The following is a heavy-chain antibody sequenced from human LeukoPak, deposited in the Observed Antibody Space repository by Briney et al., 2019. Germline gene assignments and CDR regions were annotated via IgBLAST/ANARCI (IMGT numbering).Heavy chain of an antibody. Sequence: GGSLRLSCAASGFTFSSYGMHWVRQAPGKGLEWVAFIRYDGSNKYYADSVKGRFTISRDNAKNSLYLQMNSLRAEDTAVYYCARDLVGSHTSYSSGAWDYWGQGTLVTVSS. CDR1: GFTFSSYG. CDR3: ARDLVGSHTSYSSGAWDY. V-gene: IGHV3-30*02. CDR2: IRYDGSNK. J-gene: IGHJ4*02. D-gene: IGHD3-9*01.